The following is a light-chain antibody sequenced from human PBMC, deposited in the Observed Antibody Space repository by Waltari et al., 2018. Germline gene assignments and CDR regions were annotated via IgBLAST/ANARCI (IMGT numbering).Light chain of an antibody. J-gene: IGLJ2*01. Sequence: QSVLTQPPSVSGAPGQRVTISCTWSSSNIGAGSDVHWYHQLPGTAPKLLIYDNSYRPSGVPDRFSGSKSGTSASLAITGLQAEDEADYYCQTYDSSLSGVVFGGGTKLTVL. CDR3: QTYDSSLSGVV. CDR1: SSNIGAGSD. V-gene: IGLV1-40*01. CDR2: DNS.